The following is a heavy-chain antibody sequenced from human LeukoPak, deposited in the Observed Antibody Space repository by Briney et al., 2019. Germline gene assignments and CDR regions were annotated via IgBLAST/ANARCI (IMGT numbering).Heavy chain of an antibody. J-gene: IGHJ6*03. CDR3: ARHDYGNYAGNNYYMDV. Sequence: GESLKISCKGSGYSFTNYWIGWVRQMAGKGLEWVGIIYPGDSDTRYSPSLQGQVTISADKSISTAYLQWSSLKASDTAMYYCARHDYGNYAGNNYYMDVWGKGTTVTVSS. CDR2: IYPGDSDT. CDR1: GYSFTNYW. D-gene: IGHD4-11*01. V-gene: IGHV5-51*01.